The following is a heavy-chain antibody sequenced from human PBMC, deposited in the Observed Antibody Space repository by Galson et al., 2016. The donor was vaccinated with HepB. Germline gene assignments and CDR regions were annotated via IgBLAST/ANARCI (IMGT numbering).Heavy chain of an antibody. D-gene: IGHD1-7*01. CDR3: TRAGYADPDGTYHIGIFDM. CDR1: GDSVSSRIAA. CDR2: TFYRSRWYH. J-gene: IGHJ3*02. V-gene: IGHV6-1*01. Sequence: CAISGDSVSSRIAAWNWIRQSPARGLEWLGRTFYRSRWYHDYADSVTSRITINADTSKNQFSLQLKSVHPEDTAFYYRTRAGYADPDGTYHIGIFDMGRLGTTFTVSS.